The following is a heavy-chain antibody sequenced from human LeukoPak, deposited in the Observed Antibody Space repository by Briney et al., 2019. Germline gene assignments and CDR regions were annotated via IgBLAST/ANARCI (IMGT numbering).Heavy chain of an antibody. CDR1: GFTFSDYA. V-gene: IGHV3-23*01. J-gene: IGHJ4*02. D-gene: IGHD4-11*01. Sequence: PGGSLRLSRAASGFTFSDYAMNWVRQAPGKGLEWVSTFKTNSGQVYHAESVRGRFTISRDNSKNTVYLQMSSLRAEDTALYYCARSVPDYTRFDYWGQGALVTVSP. CDR3: ARSVPDYTRFDY. CDR2: FKTNSGQV.